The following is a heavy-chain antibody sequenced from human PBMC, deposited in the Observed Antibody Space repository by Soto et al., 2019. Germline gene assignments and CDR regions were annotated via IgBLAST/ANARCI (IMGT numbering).Heavy chain of an antibody. Sequence: PSETLSLTCAVYGGSFSGYYWSWIRQPPGKGLEWIGEINHSGSTNYNPSLKSRVTISVDTSKNQFSLKLSSVTAADTAVYYCARGRWTYDFWSGYNYGMDVWGQGTTVTVSS. V-gene: IGHV4-34*01. CDR2: INHSGST. J-gene: IGHJ6*02. D-gene: IGHD3-3*01. CDR1: GGSFSGYY. CDR3: ARGRWTYDFWSGYNYGMDV.